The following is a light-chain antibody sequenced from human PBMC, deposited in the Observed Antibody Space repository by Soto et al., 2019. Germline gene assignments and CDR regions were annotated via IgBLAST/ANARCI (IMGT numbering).Light chain of an antibody. CDR1: SSDVGRYNY. J-gene: IGLJ2*01. CDR3: CSYAGNSVV. CDR2: DVK. V-gene: IGLV2-11*01. Sequence: QSALTQPRSVSGSPGQSVTISCTGTSSDVGRYNYVSWYQQHPGKGPKLMVYDVKWRPSGVPDRFSGSKSGNTASLTISGLQAEDEADYYCCSYAGNSVVFGGGTKLTVL.